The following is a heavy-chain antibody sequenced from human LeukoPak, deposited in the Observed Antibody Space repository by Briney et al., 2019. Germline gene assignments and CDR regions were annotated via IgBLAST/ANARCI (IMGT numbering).Heavy chain of an antibody. Sequence: PGGSLRLSCAASGFTFSSYWMSWVRQAPGKGREWVANIKQDGSEKYYVDSVMGRFTISRDNPKNSLYLQMNSLRAEDTALYYCARSNNAGFDYWGQGTLVTVSS. D-gene: IGHD2-8*01. CDR2: IKQDGSEK. CDR3: ARSNNAGFDY. CDR1: GFTFSSYW. J-gene: IGHJ4*02. V-gene: IGHV3-7*01.